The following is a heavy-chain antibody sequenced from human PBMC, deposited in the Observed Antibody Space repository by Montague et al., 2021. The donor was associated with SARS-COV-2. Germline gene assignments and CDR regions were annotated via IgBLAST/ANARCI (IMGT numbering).Heavy chain of an antibody. Sequence: RLSCAASGFSVSHNFMTWVRQAPGKGLEWVSLIYSGGSEDYADSVKGRFTISRDSSRNTLYLQMNSLRAEDTAVYYCARKTDSSGYGDFWGQGTLVTVSS. CDR1: GFSVSHNF. CDR3: ARKTDSSGYGDF. J-gene: IGHJ4*02. CDR2: IYSGGSE. V-gene: IGHV3-53*01. D-gene: IGHD3-22*01.